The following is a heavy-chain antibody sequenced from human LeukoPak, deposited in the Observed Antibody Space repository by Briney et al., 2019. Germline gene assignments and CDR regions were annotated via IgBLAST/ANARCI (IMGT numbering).Heavy chain of an antibody. CDR2: ISAYNSNT. J-gene: IGHJ4*02. CDR1: GYTFTSYG. Sequence: ASVKVSCKASGYTFTSYGINWVRQAPGQGLEWMGWISAYNSNTHYAQKLQGRVTMTTDTSTTTAYMELRSLRSDDTAVYYCARPQEEDGYNYNWAFDYWGQGTLVTVSS. V-gene: IGHV1-18*01. D-gene: IGHD5-24*01. CDR3: ARPQEEDGYNYNWAFDY.